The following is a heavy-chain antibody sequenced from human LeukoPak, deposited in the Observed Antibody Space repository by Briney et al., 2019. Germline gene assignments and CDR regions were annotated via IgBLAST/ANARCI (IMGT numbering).Heavy chain of an antibody. J-gene: IGHJ3*02. Sequence: PGGSLRLSRAASGFTFSSYWMSWVRQAPGKGLEWVANIKQDGSEKYYVDSVKGRFTISRDNAKNSLYLQMNSLRAEDTAVYYCARDDPRDTAAFDIWGQGTMVTVSS. V-gene: IGHV3-7*01. CDR2: IKQDGSEK. CDR3: ARDDPRDTAAFDI. CDR1: GFTFSSYW.